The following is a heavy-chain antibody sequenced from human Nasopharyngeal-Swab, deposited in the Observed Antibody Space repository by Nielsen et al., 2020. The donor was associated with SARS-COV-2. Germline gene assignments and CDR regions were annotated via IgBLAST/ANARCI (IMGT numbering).Heavy chain of an antibody. D-gene: IGHD3-10*01. V-gene: IGHV3-23*01. CDR1: GFTFSSYA. Sequence: GESLKISCEASGFTFSSYAMSWVRQAPGKGLEWVSAISGSGGSTYYADSVKGRFTISRDNSKNTLYLQMNSLRAEDTAVYYCAKGHDYYGSGSYHRGYWGQGTLVTVSS. CDR2: ISGSGGST. J-gene: IGHJ4*02. CDR3: AKGHDYYGSGSYHRGY.